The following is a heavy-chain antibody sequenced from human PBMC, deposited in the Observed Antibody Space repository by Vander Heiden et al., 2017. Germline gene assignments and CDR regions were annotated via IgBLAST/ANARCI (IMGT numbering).Heavy chain of an antibody. CDR3: AKDLDYYDGMDV. V-gene: IGHV3-23*01. CDR2: ISGSGAST. Sequence: VQLLESGGSLVQPGWSLRLSCAASGFTFSSYAMSWVRQAPGKGLEWVSAISGSGASTYYADSVKARFTISRDNSRNTLYLQMNSLRAEDTAVYYCAKDLDYYDGMDVWGQGTTVTVSS. CDR1: GFTFSSYA. J-gene: IGHJ6*02.